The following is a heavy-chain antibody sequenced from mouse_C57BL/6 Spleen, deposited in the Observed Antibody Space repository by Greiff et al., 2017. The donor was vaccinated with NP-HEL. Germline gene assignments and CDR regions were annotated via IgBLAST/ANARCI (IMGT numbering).Heavy chain of an antibody. J-gene: IGHJ2*01. CDR3: AANYDYDGGDY. CDR1: GYTFTSYW. Sequence: QVQLQQPGAELVRPGTSVKLSCKASGYTFTSYWMHWVKQRPGQGLERIGVIDPSDSYTNYNQKFKGKATLTVDTSSSTAYMQLSSLTSEDSAVYYCAANYDYDGGDYWGQGTTLTVSS. D-gene: IGHD2-4*01. CDR2: IDPSDSYT. V-gene: IGHV1-59*01.